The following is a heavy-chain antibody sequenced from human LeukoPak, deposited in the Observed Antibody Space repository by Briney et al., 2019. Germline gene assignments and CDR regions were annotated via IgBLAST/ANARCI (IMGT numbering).Heavy chain of an antibody. V-gene: IGHV3-7*01. Sequence: GGSLRHSCAAAGFTFGRYWINWVRQAPGKGLEWVANIKQDGSEKYYVDSVKGRFTISRDNAKNSLYLQMNSLRAEDTAVYYCAREVDTEDYWGQGTLVTVSS. CDR3: AREVDTEDY. D-gene: IGHD5-18*01. CDR1: GFTFGRYW. CDR2: IKQDGSEK. J-gene: IGHJ4*02.